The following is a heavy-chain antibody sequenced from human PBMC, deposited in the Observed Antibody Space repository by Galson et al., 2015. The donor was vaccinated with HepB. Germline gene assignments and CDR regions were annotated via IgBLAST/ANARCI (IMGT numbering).Heavy chain of an antibody. V-gene: IGHV3-74*01. D-gene: IGHD5-24*01. Sequence: SLRLSCAASGFTFSSYWMQWVRQAPGKGLVWVSFIDSDGSNTRYADFVKGRFTISRDNAKNTVFLQMSSLRAEDGAVYYCVRDRGRDGYAWGPGPIDSWGQGALVTVSS. CDR2: IDSDGSNT. J-gene: IGHJ3*01. CDR1: GFTFSSYW. CDR3: VRDRGRDGYAWGPGPIDS.